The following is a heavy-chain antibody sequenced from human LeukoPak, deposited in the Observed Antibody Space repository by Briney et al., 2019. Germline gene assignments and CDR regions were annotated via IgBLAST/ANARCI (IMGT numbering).Heavy chain of an antibody. J-gene: IGHJ6*03. CDR2: ISWDGGST. CDR1: GFTFSSYA. CDR3: AKSGYYYYYMDV. Sequence: GGSLRLSCAASGFTFSSYAMSWVRQAPGKGLEWVSLISWDGGSTYYADSVKGRFTISRDSSKDSLYLQMNSLTVEDTALYYCAKSGYYYYYMDVWGKGTTVTVSS. V-gene: IGHV3-43D*03.